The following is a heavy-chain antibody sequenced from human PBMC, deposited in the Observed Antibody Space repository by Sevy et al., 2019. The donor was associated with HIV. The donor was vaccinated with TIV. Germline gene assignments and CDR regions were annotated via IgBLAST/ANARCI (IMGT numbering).Heavy chain of an antibody. Sequence: GGSLRLSCAASGFTFSSYGMHWVRQAPGKGLEWVAFIRYDGSNKYYADSVKGRFTISRDNSKNTLYLQMNSLRAEDTAVYYCGREITIFGVVIDYWGQGTLVTVPS. V-gene: IGHV3-30*02. CDR3: GREITIFGVVIDY. CDR2: IRYDGSNK. D-gene: IGHD3-3*01. CDR1: GFTFSSYG. J-gene: IGHJ4*02.